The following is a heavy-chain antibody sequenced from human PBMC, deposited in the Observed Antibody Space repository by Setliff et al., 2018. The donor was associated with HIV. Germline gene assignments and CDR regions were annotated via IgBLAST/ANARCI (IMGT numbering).Heavy chain of an antibody. CDR2: INHSGST. Sequence: SETLSLTCAVYGGSFSGYYWSWIRQPPGKGLEWIGEINHSGSTNYNPSLKSRVTISVDTSKNQFSLKLSSVTAADTAVYYCARAVYYFDFWGQGTQVTVSS. D-gene: IGHD1-20*01. V-gene: IGHV4-34*01. CDR3: ARAVYYFDF. CDR1: GGSFSGYY. J-gene: IGHJ4*02.